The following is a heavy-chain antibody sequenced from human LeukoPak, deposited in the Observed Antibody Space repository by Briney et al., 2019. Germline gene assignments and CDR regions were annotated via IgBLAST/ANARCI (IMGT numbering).Heavy chain of an antibody. J-gene: IGHJ5*01. CDR3: AKDERPPYSSGWFDY. Sequence: GGSLRLSCAASGFTLSSYAMSWVRQAPGKGLEWGSAISGSGGSTYYADSVKGRFTISRENSKNTLYLQMNSLRAEDTAVYHCAKDERPPYSSGWFDYRGQGTLVTVSS. CDR1: GFTLSSYA. D-gene: IGHD6-19*01. V-gene: IGHV3-23*01. CDR2: ISGSGGST.